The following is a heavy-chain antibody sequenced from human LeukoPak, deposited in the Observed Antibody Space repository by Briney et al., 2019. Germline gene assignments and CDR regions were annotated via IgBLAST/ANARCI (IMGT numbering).Heavy chain of an antibody. CDR2: MNPNSGNT. V-gene: IGHV1-8*02. J-gene: IGHJ1*01. Sequence: ASVKVSCKASGYTFTSYDINWVRQATGQGLEWMGWMNPNSGNTGYAQKFQGRVTMTEDTSTDTAYMELSSLRSEDTAVYYCATGVWFGELFSFSAVQHWGQGTLVTVSS. CDR3: ATGVWFGELFSFSAVQH. CDR1: GYTFTSYD. D-gene: IGHD3-10*01.